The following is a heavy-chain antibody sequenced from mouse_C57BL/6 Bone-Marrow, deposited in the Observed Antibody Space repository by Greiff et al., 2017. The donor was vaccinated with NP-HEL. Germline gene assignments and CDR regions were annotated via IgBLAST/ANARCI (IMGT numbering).Heavy chain of an antibody. D-gene: IGHD2-3*01. CDR3: ARLGLLPYYFDY. CDR1: GYTFTSYW. CDR2: IHPNSGST. Sequence: QVQLQQSGAELVKPGASVKLSCKASGYTFTSYWMHWVKQRPGQGLEWIGMIHPNSGSTNYNEKFKSKATLTVDKSSSTAYMQLSSLTSEDSAVYYCARLGLLPYYFDYWGQGTTLTVSS. J-gene: IGHJ2*01. V-gene: IGHV1-64*01.